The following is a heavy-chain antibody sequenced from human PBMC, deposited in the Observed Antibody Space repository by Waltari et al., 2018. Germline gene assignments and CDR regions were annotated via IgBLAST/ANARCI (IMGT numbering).Heavy chain of an antibody. V-gene: IGHV3-74*01. J-gene: IGHJ4*02. Sequence: EVQLVESGGGLVQPGGSLSLSCAASGFTFSRHWTHWLRQATGEGLWWVSRINNDETTTNYVDSVKGRFTISRDNAKNTLFLQMNGLRAEDTAVYYCARDRLFDRADYHPMFDYWGRGTLVTVSS. CDR3: ARDRLFDRADYHPMFDY. CDR2: INNDETTT. D-gene: IGHD3-16*01. CDR1: GFTFSRHW.